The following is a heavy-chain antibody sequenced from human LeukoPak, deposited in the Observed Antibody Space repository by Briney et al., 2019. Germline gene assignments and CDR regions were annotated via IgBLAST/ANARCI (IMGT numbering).Heavy chain of an antibody. D-gene: IGHD1-26*01. Sequence: GGSLRLSCAASRFTLNIYSIHWVSQAPGRGREWLTFIRHDGSDKYYADTVRGRFTISRDNSKNTVSLQMNSLRGEDTAVYYCATDHAWGLNYWGQGTLVTVSS. CDR3: ATDHAWGLNY. J-gene: IGHJ4*02. V-gene: IGHV3-30*02. CDR1: RFTLNIYS. CDR2: IRHDGSDK.